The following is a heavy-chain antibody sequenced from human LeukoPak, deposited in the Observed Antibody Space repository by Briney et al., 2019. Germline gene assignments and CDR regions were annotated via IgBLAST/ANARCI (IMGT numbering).Heavy chain of an antibody. CDR1: GDSVSSNSAA. J-gene: IGHJ3*02. CDR2: TYYRSNWYN. Sequence: SQTLSLTCAISGDSVSSNSAASNWIRQSPSRGLEWLGRTYYRSNWYNDYAVSMKGRITIIPDTSKNDFSLQLSSVTPEDTAIYYCATYAFEIWGQGSMVTVSS. CDR3: ATYAFEI. V-gene: IGHV6-1*01.